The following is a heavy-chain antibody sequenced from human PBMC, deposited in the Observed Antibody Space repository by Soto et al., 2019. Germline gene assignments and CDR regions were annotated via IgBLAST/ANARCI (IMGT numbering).Heavy chain of an antibody. Sequence: QVQLVQSGAELKKPGSSVKVSCEASGGSFTSYSFTWVRQAPGQGLGWMGRIIPIQGKANYPWKFQDRVTITADRPTTTVDMELTSLRPEDTAVYFCAKSLLCVDHGYMEVWGKGTTVTVS. J-gene: IGHJ6*03. CDR3: AKSLLCVDHGYMEV. CDR2: IIPIQGKA. CDR1: GGSFTSYS. D-gene: IGHD2-21*01. V-gene: IGHV1-69*02.